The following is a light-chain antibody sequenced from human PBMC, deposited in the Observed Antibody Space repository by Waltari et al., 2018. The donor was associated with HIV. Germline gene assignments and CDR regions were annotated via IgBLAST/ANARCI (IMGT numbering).Light chain of an antibody. CDR1: HDISSY. CDR2: DAS. V-gene: IGKV1-33*01. J-gene: IGKJ1*01. Sequence: IQMTQSPSSLSASIGDRVTITCQASHDISSYLNWYQQKPGKAPKLLIYDASDLETGVPSRFSGSGSGTEFALTISSLQPEDFAVYYCQQLNANLKWTFGRGTKVEIK. CDR3: QQLNANLKWT.